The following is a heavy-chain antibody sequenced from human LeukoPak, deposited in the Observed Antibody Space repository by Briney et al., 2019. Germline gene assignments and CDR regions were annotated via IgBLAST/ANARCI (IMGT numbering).Heavy chain of an antibody. D-gene: IGHD4/OR15-4a*01. Sequence: GGSLRLSCVASGFTFSNYWMSWVRQTPGKGLEWVASIEQDGSEKYYVDSMKGRFTISRDNAENSLYLQMNSLRADDTAVYYCTRPSVLGPNTDYWGQGTLVTVSS. CDR1: GFTFSNYW. J-gene: IGHJ4*02. CDR3: TRPSVLGPNTDY. CDR2: IEQDGSEK. V-gene: IGHV3-7*01.